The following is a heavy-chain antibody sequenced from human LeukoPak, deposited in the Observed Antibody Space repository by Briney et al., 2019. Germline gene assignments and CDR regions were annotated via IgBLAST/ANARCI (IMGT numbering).Heavy chain of an antibody. J-gene: IGHJ6*03. CDR1: GGSISSGSYY. CDR2: IYTSGST. Sequence: SETLSLTCTVSGGSISSGSYYWSWLRQPAGKGLEWIGRIYTSGSTNYNPSLKSRVTISVDTSKNQFSLKLSSVTAADTAVYYCARGGIAATDYYYYMDVWGKGTTVTVSS. CDR3: ARGGIAATDYYYYMDV. V-gene: IGHV4-61*02. D-gene: IGHD6-13*01.